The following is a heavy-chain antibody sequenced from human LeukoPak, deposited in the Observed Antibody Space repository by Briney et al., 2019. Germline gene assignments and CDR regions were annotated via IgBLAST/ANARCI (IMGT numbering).Heavy chain of an antibody. CDR1: GGTFSSYA. J-gene: IGHJ4*02. Sequence: ASVKVSCKASGGTFSSYAISWVRQGPGQGLEWMGRIIPILGIANYAQKFQGRVTITADKSTSTAYMELSSLRSEDTAVYYCARERSSSPTDYWGQGTLVTVSS. D-gene: IGHD6-13*01. CDR2: IIPILGIA. V-gene: IGHV1-69*04. CDR3: ARERSSSPTDY.